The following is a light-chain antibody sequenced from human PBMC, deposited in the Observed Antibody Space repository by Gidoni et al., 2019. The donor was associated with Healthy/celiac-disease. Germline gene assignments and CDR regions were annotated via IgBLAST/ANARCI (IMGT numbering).Light chain of an antibody. Sequence: DIVLTLSPVTLSLSPGERATLSCRASQSVSSSYLAWYQQKPGQAPRLLIYGASSRATGIPDRFSGSGSGTDFTLTISRLEPEDFAVYYCQQYGSSPFTFGPGTKVDIK. V-gene: IGKV3-20*01. CDR3: QQYGSSPFT. J-gene: IGKJ3*01. CDR2: GAS. CDR1: QSVSSSY.